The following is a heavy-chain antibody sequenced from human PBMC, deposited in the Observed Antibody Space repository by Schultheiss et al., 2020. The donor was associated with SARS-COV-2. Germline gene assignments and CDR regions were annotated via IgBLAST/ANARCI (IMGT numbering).Heavy chain of an antibody. V-gene: IGHV3-33*01. CDR3: ARDGRAAAETPIDY. CDR2: IWYDGSNK. D-gene: IGHD6-13*01. CDR1: GFTFSSYG. J-gene: IGHJ4*02. Sequence: GGSLRLSCAASGFTFSSYGMHWVRQAPGKELEWVAVIWYDGSNKYYADSVKGRFTISRDNSKNTLYLQMNSLRAEDTAVYYCARDGRAAAETPIDYWGQGTLVTVSS.